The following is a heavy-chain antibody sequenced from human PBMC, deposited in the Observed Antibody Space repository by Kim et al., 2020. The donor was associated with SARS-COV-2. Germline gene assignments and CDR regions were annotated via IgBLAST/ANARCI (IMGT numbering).Heavy chain of an antibody. Sequence: SQKCQGRVTSTRDTSASTAYMELSSLRSEDTAVYYCARVDDYGDYALDYWGQGTLVTVPS. V-gene: IGHV1-3*01. J-gene: IGHJ4*02. CDR3: ARVDDYGDYALDY. D-gene: IGHD4-17*01.